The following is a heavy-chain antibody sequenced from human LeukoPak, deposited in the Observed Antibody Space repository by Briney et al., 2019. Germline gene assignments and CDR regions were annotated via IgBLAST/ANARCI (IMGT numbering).Heavy chain of an antibody. V-gene: IGHV3-23*01. CDR2: ISGSGGST. CDR1: GFTFSSYA. Sequence: PGGSLRLSCAASGFTFSSYAMSWVRQAPGKGLEWVSAISGSGGSTYYADSVKGRFTISRDNSKNTLYLRMNSLRAEDTAVYYCAKGEVRGVIITQFDYWGQGTLVTVSS. J-gene: IGHJ4*02. D-gene: IGHD3-10*01. CDR3: AKGEVRGVIITQFDY.